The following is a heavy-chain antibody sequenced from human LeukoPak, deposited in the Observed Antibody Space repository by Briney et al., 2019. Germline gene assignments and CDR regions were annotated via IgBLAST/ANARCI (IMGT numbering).Heavy chain of an antibody. J-gene: IGHJ6*02. CDR2: IKQDGGDK. CDR1: GFTFSSYW. D-gene: IGHD6-13*01. CDR3: ARLRPYSSTLYAYYGMDV. Sequence: PGGSLRLSCAASGFTFSSYWMTWVRQAPGKGLEWVANIKQDGGDKNYLDSVKGRFTISRDNAENPLYLQMNSLRAEDTAIYYCARLRPYSSTLYAYYGMDVWGQGTTVTVSS. V-gene: IGHV3-7*02.